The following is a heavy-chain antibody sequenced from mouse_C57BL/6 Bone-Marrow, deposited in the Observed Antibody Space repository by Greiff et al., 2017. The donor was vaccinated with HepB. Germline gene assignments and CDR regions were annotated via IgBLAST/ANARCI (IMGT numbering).Heavy chain of an antibody. J-gene: IGHJ4*01. V-gene: IGHV3-6*01. Sequence: EVKLVESGPGLVKPSQSLSLTCSATGYSITSGYYRYWIRQPPGHKLEWMGYISYDGSNNYNPSLKKRNSITRDTSTNRIFLKLNSVTTEDTATYYCASPYYGSPLYAMDYWGQGTSVTVSS. CDR2: ISYDGSN. CDR3: ASPYYGSPLYAMDY. CDR1: GYSITSGYY. D-gene: IGHD1-1*01.